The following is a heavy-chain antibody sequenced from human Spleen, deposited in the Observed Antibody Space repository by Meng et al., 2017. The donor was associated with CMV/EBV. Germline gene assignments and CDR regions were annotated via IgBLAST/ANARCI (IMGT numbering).Heavy chain of an antibody. CDR3: AREDYGDYYFDY. Sequence: CAASGFTFSDHYMSWIRQAPGKGLEWVSYISGSTNTIHYADSVRGRFTISRDNAKKSLYLEMNSLRAEDTAVYYCAREDYGDYYFDYWGQGTLVTVSS. V-gene: IGHV3-11*01. D-gene: IGHD4-17*01. J-gene: IGHJ4*02. CDR1: GFTFSDHY. CDR2: ISGSTNTI.